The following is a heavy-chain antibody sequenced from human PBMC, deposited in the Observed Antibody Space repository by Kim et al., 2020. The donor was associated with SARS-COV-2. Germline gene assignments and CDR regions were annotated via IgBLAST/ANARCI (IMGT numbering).Heavy chain of an antibody. CDR3: ARLRPWNRALLNYYYAMDV. V-gene: IGHV5-51*01. CDR1: GYWFTSYW. Sequence: GESLKISCKGSGYWFTSYWIGWVRQMPGKGLEWMGIISPGDSYTRYSPFFQGQVTISADKSISTAYLQWSSLKASDSAIYYCARLRPWNRALLNYYYAMDVWGQGTTVTV. CDR2: ISPGDSYT. J-gene: IGHJ6*02. D-gene: IGHD1-1*01.